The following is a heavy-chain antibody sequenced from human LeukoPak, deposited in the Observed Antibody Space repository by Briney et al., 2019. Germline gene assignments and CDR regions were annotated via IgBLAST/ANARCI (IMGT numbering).Heavy chain of an antibody. J-gene: IGHJ4*02. CDR1: GGSLSGYY. Sequence: SETLSLTCAVYGGSLSGYYRSWIRQPPGKGLEWIGEINHRGSTNYNPSLKSRVTISVDTSKNQFSLKLSSVTAADTAVYYCARGRAISYWGQGTLVTVSS. D-gene: IGHD3-3*01. CDR2: INHRGST. V-gene: IGHV4-34*01. CDR3: ARGRAISY.